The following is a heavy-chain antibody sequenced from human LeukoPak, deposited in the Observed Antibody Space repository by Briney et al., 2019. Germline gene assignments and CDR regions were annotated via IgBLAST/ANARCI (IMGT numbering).Heavy chain of an antibody. CDR3: AKKGGSGNLVYFDY. CDR2: IYSSGTT. Sequence: SETLSLTCTVSGDSISGSYWSWIRQPPGQGLEYIGYIYSSGTTNYNPSLKSRFTISVDTSRNQLFLKLTSVTAADTAVYFCAKKGGSGNLVYFDYWGQGALVTVPS. J-gene: IGHJ4*02. V-gene: IGHV4-4*09. D-gene: IGHD3-10*01. CDR1: GDSISGSY.